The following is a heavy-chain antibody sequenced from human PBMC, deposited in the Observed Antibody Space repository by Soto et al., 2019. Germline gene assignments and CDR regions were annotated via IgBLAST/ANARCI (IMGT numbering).Heavy chain of an antibody. CDR1: GGSISSYY. Sequence: PSETLSLTCTVSGGSISSYYWSWIRQPPGKGLEWIGYIYYSGSTNYNPSLKSRVTISVDTSKNQSSLKLGSVTAADTAVYYCASGIVATIFGYWGQGTLVTVSS. D-gene: IGHD5-12*01. CDR3: ASGIVATIFGY. V-gene: IGHV4-59*01. J-gene: IGHJ4*02. CDR2: IYYSGST.